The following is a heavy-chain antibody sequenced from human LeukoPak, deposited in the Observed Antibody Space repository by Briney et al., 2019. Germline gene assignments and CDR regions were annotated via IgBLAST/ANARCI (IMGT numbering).Heavy chain of an antibody. J-gene: IGHJ4*02. CDR3: ARISGTYYYGSGSSYFDY. Sequence: PSQTLSLTCTVSGGSISSGGYYWSWIRQPPGKGLEWIGYIYHSGSTYYNPSLKSRVTISVDTSKNQFSLKLSSVTAADTAVYYCARISGTYYYGSGSSYFDYWGQGTLVTVSS. D-gene: IGHD3-10*01. CDR2: IYHSGST. CDR1: GGSISSGGYY. V-gene: IGHV4-30-2*01.